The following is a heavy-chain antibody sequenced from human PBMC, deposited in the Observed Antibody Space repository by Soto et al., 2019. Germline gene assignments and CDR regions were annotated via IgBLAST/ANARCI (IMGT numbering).Heavy chain of an antibody. J-gene: IGHJ6*02. Sequence: GGSLRLSCAASGFTFSSYTMNWVRQAPGRGLEWVSSIGTSSSYIYYADSVKGRFTISRDNAKNSPFLQMNSLRADDTAVYYCARDSVRDYLYYYYGMDVWGQGTTVTVSS. CDR3: ARDSVRDYLYYYYGMDV. D-gene: IGHD4-17*01. V-gene: IGHV3-21*01. CDR1: GFTFSSYT. CDR2: IGTSSSYI.